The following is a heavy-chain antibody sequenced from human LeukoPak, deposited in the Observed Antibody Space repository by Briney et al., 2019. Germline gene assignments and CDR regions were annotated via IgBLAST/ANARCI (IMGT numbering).Heavy chain of an antibody. CDR2: IIPIFGTA. CDR1: GGTFSSYA. V-gene: IGHV1-69*13. CDR3: ARSPPRGDYGDSKRGHYYHYYMDV. Sequence: ASVKVSCKASGGTFSSYAISWVRQAPGQGLEWMGGIIPIFGTANYAQKFQGRVTITADESTSTAYMELSSLRSEDTAVYYCARSPPRGDYGDSKRGHYYHYYMDVWGKGTTVTISS. J-gene: IGHJ6*03. D-gene: IGHD4-17*01.